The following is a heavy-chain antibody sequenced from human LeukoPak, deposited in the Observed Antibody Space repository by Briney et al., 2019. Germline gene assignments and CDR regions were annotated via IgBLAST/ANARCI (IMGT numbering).Heavy chain of an antibody. CDR1: GGSFSGYY. D-gene: IGHD6-19*01. V-gene: IGHV4-34*01. CDR3: AREGYSSGWYRY. Sequence: SETLSLTCAAYGGSFSGYYWSWIRQPPGKGLEWIGEINHSGSTNYNPSLKSRVTISVDTSMNQFSLKLSSVTAADTAVYYCAREGYSSGWYRYWGQGTLVTVSS. J-gene: IGHJ4*02. CDR2: INHSGST.